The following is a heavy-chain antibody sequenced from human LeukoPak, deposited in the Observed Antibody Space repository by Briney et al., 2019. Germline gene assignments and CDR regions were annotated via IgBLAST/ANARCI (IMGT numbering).Heavy chain of an antibody. V-gene: IGHV3-30*18. Sequence: GGSLRLSCAASGFTFSSYGVPWVRQAPGKGLEWVAVISYDGSNKYYADSVKGRFTISRDNSKNTLYLQINSLRAEDTAVYYCAKVVGSGSYYDAFDIWGQGTMVTVSS. CDR3: AKVVGSGSYYDAFDI. CDR2: ISYDGSNK. J-gene: IGHJ3*02. CDR1: GFTFSSYG. D-gene: IGHD3-10*01.